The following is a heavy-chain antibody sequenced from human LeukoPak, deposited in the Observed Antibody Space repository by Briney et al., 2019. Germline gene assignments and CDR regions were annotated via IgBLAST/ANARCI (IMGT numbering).Heavy chain of an antibody. D-gene: IGHD6-19*01. CDR3: ARQDVVRGWYGGDY. V-gene: IGHV5-10-1*01. CDR2: IDPSDSYT. J-gene: IGHJ4*02. Sequence: KSGESLKISCKGSVYSFTSYWISWVRQMPGEGLEWMGRIDPSDSYTNYSPSFQGHVTISADKSISTAYLQWSSLKASDTAMYYCARQDVVRGWYGGDYWGQGTLVTVSS. CDR1: VYSFTSYW.